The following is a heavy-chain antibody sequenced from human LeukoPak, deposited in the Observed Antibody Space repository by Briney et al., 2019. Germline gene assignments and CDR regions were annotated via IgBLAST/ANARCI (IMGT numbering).Heavy chain of an antibody. V-gene: IGHV4-34*01. CDR1: GGSFSGYY. CDR2: INHRGST. Sequence: SETLSLTCAVYGGSFSGYYWSWIRQPPGKGLEWIGEINHRGSTNYNPSLKSRVTISVDTSKNQFSLKLSSVTAADTAVYYCAADSYWGQGTLVTVSS. J-gene: IGHJ4*02. CDR3: AADSY. D-gene: IGHD3-3*01.